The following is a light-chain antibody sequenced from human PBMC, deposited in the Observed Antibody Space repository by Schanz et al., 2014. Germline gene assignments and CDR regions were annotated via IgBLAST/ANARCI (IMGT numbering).Light chain of an antibody. CDR1: QSVSSN. J-gene: IGKJ3*01. Sequence: EIVMTQSPATLSVSPGGRATLSCRASQSVSSNLAWYQQKPGQAPRFLIYGASTRATGIPARFSGSGSGTEFTLTISRLEPEDFAVYYCHQYGISPFTFGPGTKVDIK. CDR3: HQYGISPFT. V-gene: IGKV3-15*01. CDR2: GAS.